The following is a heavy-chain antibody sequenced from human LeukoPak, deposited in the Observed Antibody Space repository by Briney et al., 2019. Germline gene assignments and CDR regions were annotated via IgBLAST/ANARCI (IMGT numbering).Heavy chain of an antibody. CDR1: GFTFSSYA. CDR3: AKGWGPPSIAVAGTGFDY. V-gene: IGHV3-23*01. CDR2: ISGSGGST. J-gene: IGHJ4*02. Sequence: PGGSLRLSCAASGFTFSSYAMSWVRQAPGKGLEWVSAISGSGGSTYYAESVKGRFTISKDNSKNTLYLQMNSLRAEDTAVYYCAKGWGPPSIAVAGTGFDYWGQGTLVTVSS. D-gene: IGHD6-19*01.